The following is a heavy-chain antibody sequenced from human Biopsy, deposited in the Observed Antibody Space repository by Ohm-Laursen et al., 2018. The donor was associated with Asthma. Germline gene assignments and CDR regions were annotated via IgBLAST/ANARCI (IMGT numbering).Heavy chain of an antibody. D-gene: IGHD3-10*01. V-gene: IGHV3-53*01. CDR3: ARGERRKGEKEEGEE. CDR2: IYSGGTP. J-gene: IGHJ4*02. CDR1: GFAVSRDH. Sequence: SLRLSCAASGFAVSRDHMFWVRQAPGKGLEWVSVIYSGGTPHTADSVRGRFTISRDYSKNTLYLQMHSLRAEDTAGEEGARGERRKGEKEEGEEGGQGTLVTVSS.